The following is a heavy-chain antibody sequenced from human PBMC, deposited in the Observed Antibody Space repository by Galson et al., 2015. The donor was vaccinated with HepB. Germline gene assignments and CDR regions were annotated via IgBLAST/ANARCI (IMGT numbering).Heavy chain of an antibody. CDR1: GFTFSSYG. J-gene: IGHJ4*02. Sequence: SLRLSCAASGFTFSSYGMHWVRQAPGKGLEWVAVISYDGSNKYYADSVKGRFTISRDNSKNTLYLQMNSLRAEDTAVYYCAKDGDSSGWPRRGGFDYWGQGTLVTVSS. D-gene: IGHD6-19*01. CDR2: ISYDGSNK. CDR3: AKDGDSSGWPRRGGFDY. V-gene: IGHV3-30*18.